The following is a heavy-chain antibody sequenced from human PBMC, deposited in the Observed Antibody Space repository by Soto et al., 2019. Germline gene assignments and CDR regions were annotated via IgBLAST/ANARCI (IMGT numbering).Heavy chain of an antibody. CDR3: ARAGCDGGSCYALVGLRYGMDV. V-gene: IGHV3-30-3*01. Sequence: QVQLVESGGGVVQPGRSLRLSCVASGFTFSSYAMHWVRQAPGKGLEWVAVISYDGNNKDYADSVKGRFTISRDKSKNTLCLQMNSLRVEDTAVCYCARAGCDGGSCYALVGLRYGMDVWGQGTTVTVSS. CDR2: ISYDGNNK. J-gene: IGHJ6*02. D-gene: IGHD2-15*01. CDR1: GFTFSSYA.